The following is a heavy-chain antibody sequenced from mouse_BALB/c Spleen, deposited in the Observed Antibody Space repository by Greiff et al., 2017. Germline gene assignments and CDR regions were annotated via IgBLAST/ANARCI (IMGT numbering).Heavy chain of an antibody. Sequence: VQLKESGAELVKPGASVKLSCTASGFNIKDTYMHWVKQRPEQGLEWIGRIDPANGNTKYDPKFQGKATITADTSSNTAYLQLSSLTSEDTAVYYCARGLTGTKFAYWGQGTLVTVSA. CDR2: IDPANGNT. CDR1: GFNIKDTY. J-gene: IGHJ3*01. CDR3: ARGLTGTKFAY. D-gene: IGHD4-1*01. V-gene: IGHV14-3*02.